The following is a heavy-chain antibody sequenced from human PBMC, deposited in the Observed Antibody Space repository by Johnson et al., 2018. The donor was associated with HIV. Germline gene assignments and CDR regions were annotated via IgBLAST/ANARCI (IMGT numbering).Heavy chain of an antibody. Sequence: VQLVESGGGLVQPGGSLRLSCAASGFTFSSYAMSWVRQAPGKGLEWVSAISGSGGSTYYADSVKGRFTISRDNSKNTLYLQMNSLRAEDTAVYYCARDNPGYCSGGSCHDAFDIWGQGTMVTVSS. D-gene: IGHD2-15*01. CDR1: GFTFSSYA. V-gene: IGHV3-23*04. CDR2: ISGSGGST. CDR3: ARDNPGYCSGGSCHDAFDI. J-gene: IGHJ3*02.